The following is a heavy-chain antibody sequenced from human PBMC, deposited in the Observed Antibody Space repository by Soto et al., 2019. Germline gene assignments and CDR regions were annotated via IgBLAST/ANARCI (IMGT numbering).Heavy chain of an antibody. D-gene: IGHD3-22*01. CDR2: IKQDGSEK. J-gene: IGHJ3*02. Sequence: LRLSCAASGFTFSSYWMSWVRQAPGKGLEWVANIKQDGSEKYYVDSVKGRFTISRDNAKNSLYLQMNSLRAEDTAVYYCARVSGYYSGAFDIWGQGTMVTVSS. V-gene: IGHV3-7*01. CDR3: ARVSGYYSGAFDI. CDR1: GFTFSSYW.